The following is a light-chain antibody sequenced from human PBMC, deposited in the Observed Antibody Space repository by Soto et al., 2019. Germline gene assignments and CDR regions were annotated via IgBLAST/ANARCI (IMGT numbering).Light chain of an antibody. J-gene: IGKJ5*01. CDR2: DAS. Sequence: EIVLTQSPATLSLSPWEGATVSCRASQSVSRHLAWYQQKRGQAPRLLIYDASSRASGIPARFSGRGSGTDFTLTISYLEPEDFAIYYCQQGGNWPLTFGQGTRLEIK. CDR3: QQGGNWPLT. V-gene: IGKV3-11*01. CDR1: QSVSRH.